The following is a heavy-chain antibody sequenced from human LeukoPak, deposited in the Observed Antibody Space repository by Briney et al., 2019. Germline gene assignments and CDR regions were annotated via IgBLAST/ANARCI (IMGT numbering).Heavy chain of an antibody. CDR2: ISSSGGTI. J-gene: IGHJ4*02. Sequence: GGSLRLSCAASGFTFSGYEMNWVRQAPGKGLEWVSYISSSGGTIYYADSVKGRFTISRDNAKNSLYLQMNSLRAEDTAVYYCARDPLTSYSTSISFDCWGQGTLVTVSS. V-gene: IGHV3-48*03. D-gene: IGHD6-6*01. CDR1: GFTFSGYE. CDR3: ARDPLTSYSTSISFDC.